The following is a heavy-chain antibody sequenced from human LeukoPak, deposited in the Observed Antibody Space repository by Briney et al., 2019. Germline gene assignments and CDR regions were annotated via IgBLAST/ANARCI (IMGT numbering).Heavy chain of an antibody. V-gene: IGHV5-51*01. J-gene: IGHJ3*02. Sequence: GESLKISCKGSGYSFTSYWIGWVRQMPGKGLEWMGIIYPGDSDTRYSPSFQGQVTISADKSISTAYLQWSSLKASDTAMYYCASATYGSGTHWWDAFDIWGQGIMVTVSS. CDR1: GYSFTSYW. CDR2: IYPGDSDT. CDR3: ASATYGSGTHWWDAFDI. D-gene: IGHD3-10*01.